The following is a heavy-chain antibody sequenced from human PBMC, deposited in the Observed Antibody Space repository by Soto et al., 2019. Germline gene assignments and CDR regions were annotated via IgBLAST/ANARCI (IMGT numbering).Heavy chain of an antibody. Sequence: SETLSLTCAVSGGSISSSHWWTWVRQPAGKGLEWIGEIYHRGSTNYNPSLKSRVTISVDKSKNQFSLNLMSATAADTAVYYCARDIGSGASCPLGYWGQGTPVTVSS. CDR3: ARDIGSGASCPLGY. J-gene: IGHJ4*02. V-gene: IGHV4-4*02. CDR2: IYHRGST. D-gene: IGHD2-15*01. CDR1: GGSISSSHW.